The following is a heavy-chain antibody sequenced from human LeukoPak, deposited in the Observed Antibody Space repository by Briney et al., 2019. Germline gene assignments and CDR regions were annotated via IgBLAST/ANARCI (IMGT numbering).Heavy chain of an antibody. J-gene: IGHJ4*02. CDR2: INQDGSEK. Sequence: GGSLRLSCAVSGLSFGSFWMSWVRQAPGKGLGWVANINQDGSEKYFVDSVRGRFTISRHNSKNSLHLQMNTLRAEDTAVYYCARERDGRFFDYWGQGTLVTVSS. CDR1: GLSFGSFW. D-gene: IGHD5-24*01. CDR3: ARERDGRFFDY. V-gene: IGHV3-7*01.